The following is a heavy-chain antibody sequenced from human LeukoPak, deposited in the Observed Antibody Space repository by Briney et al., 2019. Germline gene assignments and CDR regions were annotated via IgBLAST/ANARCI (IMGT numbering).Heavy chain of an antibody. CDR2: TYYRSKWYN. Sequence: SPTLSLTCAISGDSVSSNSAAWNWIRQSPSRGLEWLGRTYYRSKWYNDYAVSVKSRITINPDTSKNQFSLQLNSVTPEDTAVYYCARDHQYSSSPWGAFDIWGQGTMVTVSS. V-gene: IGHV6-1*01. CDR1: GDSVSSNSAA. CDR3: ARDHQYSSSPWGAFDI. D-gene: IGHD6-6*01. J-gene: IGHJ3*02.